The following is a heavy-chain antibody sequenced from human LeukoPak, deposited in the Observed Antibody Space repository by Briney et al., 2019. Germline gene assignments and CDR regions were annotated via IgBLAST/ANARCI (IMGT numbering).Heavy chain of an antibody. V-gene: IGHV4-59*01. Sequence: PSETLSLTCTVSGGSISSYYWSWIRQPPGKGLEWIGYIYYSGSTNYNPSLKSRVTISVDTSKNQFSLKLSSVTAADTAVYYCARGGTYYDSSGYYYWDYWGQGTLVTVSS. CDR2: IYYSGST. CDR3: ARGGTYYDSSGYYYWDY. D-gene: IGHD3-22*01. J-gene: IGHJ4*02. CDR1: GGSISSYY.